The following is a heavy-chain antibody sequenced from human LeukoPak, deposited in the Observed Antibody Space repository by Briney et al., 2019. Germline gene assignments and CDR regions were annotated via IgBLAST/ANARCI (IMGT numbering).Heavy chain of an antibody. CDR3: AGDPTPKWDLLPYFDC. CDR1: GFTFSDYI. Sequence: GGSLRVSCTASGFTFSDYIVNWGRQAPGEGLEWVSSLSSGGSNIYYADSVKGRFTISRDNARNSLYLQMNSLSAEDTAVYYCAGDPTPKWDLLPYFDCWGQGALVSVSS. CDR2: LSSGGSNI. D-gene: IGHD1-26*01. J-gene: IGHJ4*02. V-gene: IGHV3-21*01.